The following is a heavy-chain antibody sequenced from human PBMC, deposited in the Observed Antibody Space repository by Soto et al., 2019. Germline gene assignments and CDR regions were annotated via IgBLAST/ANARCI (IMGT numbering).Heavy chain of an antibody. CDR2: TRNKVNSFSA. D-gene: IGHD3-16*01. V-gene: IGHV3-72*01. Sequence: GGSLRLSCAASGFIFSDYYMDWVRQVPGKGLEWVCRTRNKVNSFSAEYAASVKGRFSIYRDASKDSMYLQMNSLKIDDTAVYYCARDTGGSYDYWGQGALVTVSS. J-gene: IGHJ4*02. CDR3: ARDTGGSYDY. CDR1: GFIFSDYY.